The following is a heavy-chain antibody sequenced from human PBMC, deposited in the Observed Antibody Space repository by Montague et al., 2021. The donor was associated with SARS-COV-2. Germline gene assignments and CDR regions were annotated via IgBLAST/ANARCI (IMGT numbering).Heavy chain of an antibody. V-gene: IGHV4-59*01. Sequence: SETLSLTCTVSGGSISGYSWTWIRQPPGKGLEWIGYIYNSGSTNYNPSLTSRVTISVDTSKNQFSLKLSSVAAADTAVYCCARVGRGSSWYEVAFDIWGQGTMVTVSS. J-gene: IGHJ3*02. CDR3: ARVGRGSSWYEVAFDI. CDR1: GGSISGYS. CDR2: IYNSGST. D-gene: IGHD6-13*01.